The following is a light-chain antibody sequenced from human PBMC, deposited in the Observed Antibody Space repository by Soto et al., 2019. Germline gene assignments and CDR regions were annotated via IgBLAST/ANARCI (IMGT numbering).Light chain of an antibody. V-gene: IGLV2-14*01. CDR1: SSDVGGYNY. J-gene: IGLJ3*02. Sequence: QSVLTQPASVSGSPGQSMTISCTGTSSDVGGYNYVSWYQQHPGKAPKLMIYEVSNRPSGVSNRFSGSKSANTASLTISGLQTEDEADYYCSSYTSSSTWVFGGGTQLTVL. CDR3: SSYTSSSTWV. CDR2: EVS.